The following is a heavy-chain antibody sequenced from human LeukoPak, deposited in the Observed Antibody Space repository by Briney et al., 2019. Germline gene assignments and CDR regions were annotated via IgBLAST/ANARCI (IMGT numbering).Heavy chain of an antibody. CDR3: ARDYYDSSGYYFDY. CDR1: GYTFTSYG. CDR2: ISAYNGNT. D-gene: IGHD3-22*01. J-gene: IGHJ4*02. Sequence: ASVKVSRKASGYTFTSYGISWVRQAPGQGLEWMGWISAYNGNTNYAQKLQGRVTMTTDTSTSTAYMELRSLRSDDTAVYYCARDYYDSSGYYFDYWGQGTLVTVSS. V-gene: IGHV1-18*01.